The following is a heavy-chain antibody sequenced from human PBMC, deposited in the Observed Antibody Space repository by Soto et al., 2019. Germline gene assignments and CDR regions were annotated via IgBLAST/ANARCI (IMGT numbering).Heavy chain of an antibody. CDR2: IWYDGSNK. V-gene: IGHV3-33*06. CDR1: GFTFNTYG. D-gene: IGHD3-10*01. Sequence: GGSLRLSCAASGFTFNTYGMHWVRQAPGKGLEWVAVIWYDGSNKYYADSVKGRFTISRDNSKNTLYLQMNSLRAEDTAVYYCAKGLRREWFGTYLGGYYYYYGMDVWGQGTTVTVSS. CDR3: AKGLRREWFGTYLGGYYYYYGMDV. J-gene: IGHJ6*02.